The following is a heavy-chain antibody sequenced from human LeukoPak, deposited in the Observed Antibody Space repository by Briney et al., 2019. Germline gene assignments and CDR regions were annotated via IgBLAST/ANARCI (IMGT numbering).Heavy chain of an antibody. CDR3: ARDLGYSNYEAWFDP. CDR1: GFTFSSYS. D-gene: IGHD4-11*01. V-gene: IGHV3-48*04. J-gene: IGHJ5*02. Sequence: GGSLRLSCAASGFTFSSYSMNWVRQAPGKGLEWVSYISSSSSTIYYADSVKGRFTISRDNAKNSLYLQMNSLRAEDTAVYYCARDLGYSNYEAWFDPWGQGTLVTVSS. CDR2: ISSSSSTI.